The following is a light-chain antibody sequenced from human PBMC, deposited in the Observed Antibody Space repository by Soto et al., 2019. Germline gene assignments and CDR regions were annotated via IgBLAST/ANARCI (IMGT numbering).Light chain of an antibody. CDR2: GAS. CDR3: QQYGSSPIP. J-gene: IGKJ5*01. CDR1: QSVSSSY. Sequence: DIVLTQSPCTLSLSPGERATLSCSSSQSVSSSYLAWYQQKPGQAPRLLIYGASSRATGIPDRFSGSGSGTDFTLTISRLEPEDFAVYYCQQYGSSPIPFGQGTRLEIK. V-gene: IGKV3-20*01.